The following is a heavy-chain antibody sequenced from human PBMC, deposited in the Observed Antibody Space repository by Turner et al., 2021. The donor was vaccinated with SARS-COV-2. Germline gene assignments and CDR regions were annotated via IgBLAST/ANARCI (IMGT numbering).Heavy chain of an antibody. CDR3: AREEEQYNRGVLDV. CDR2: ISSTTNYI. D-gene: IGHD1-1*01. J-gene: IGHJ3*01. CDR1: EFNFGTYS. Sequence: VQLVESGGGLVKPGGSLRLSCIASEFNFGTYSMNWVRQAPGQGLEWVSSISSTTNYIYYTDSLKGRITISRDNTKNSLYLEMKNLRAEDTAMYYCAREEEQYNRGVLDVWGQGTMVTVSS. V-gene: IGHV3-21*01.